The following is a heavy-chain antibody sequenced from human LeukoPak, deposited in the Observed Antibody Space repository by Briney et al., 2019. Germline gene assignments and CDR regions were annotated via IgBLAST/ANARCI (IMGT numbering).Heavy chain of an antibody. CDR1: GITLSNYG. CDR2: ISDSGGRT. J-gene: IGHJ4*02. Sequence: GGSLRLSCAVSGITLSNYGMSWVRQAPGKGLEWVAGISDSGGRTNYADSVKGRFTISRDNPKNTLYLQMNSLRAEDTAIYYCASTFPYCGGGSCALGGQGTLVTVSS. V-gene: IGHV3-23*01. CDR3: ASTFPYCGGGSCAL. D-gene: IGHD2-15*01.